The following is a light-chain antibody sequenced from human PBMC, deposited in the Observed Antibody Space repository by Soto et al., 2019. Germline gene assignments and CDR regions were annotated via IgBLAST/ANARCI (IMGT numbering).Light chain of an antibody. CDR2: EVS. CDR1: NSAVGGYNY. Sequence: SALTQPASLSRSPGQSIPISCARTNSAVGGYNYVSWYQQHPRTAPKLMIYEVSNRPSGVSNRCSGSKSGNTPPLTISGLQADDEADYYCSSYTSSSTLVFGTGTKVTVL. V-gene: IGLV2-14*01. J-gene: IGLJ1*01. CDR3: SSYTSSSTLV.